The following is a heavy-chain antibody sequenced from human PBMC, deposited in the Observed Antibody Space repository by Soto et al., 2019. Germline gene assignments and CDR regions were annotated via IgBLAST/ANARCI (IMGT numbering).Heavy chain of an antibody. CDR2: IKSKTDGGTT. CDR1: GFTFSNAW. CDR3: TTGPEGVAVADPLSDY. V-gene: IGHV3-15*07. Sequence: EVQLVEAGGGLVKPGGSLRLSCAASGFTFSNAWMNWVRQAPGKGLEWVGRIKSKTDGGTTDYAAPVKGRFTISRDDSKNTLYLKMNSLQPDDTAVYYCTTGPEGVAVADPLSDYWGQGTLVTVSS. D-gene: IGHD6-19*01. J-gene: IGHJ4*02.